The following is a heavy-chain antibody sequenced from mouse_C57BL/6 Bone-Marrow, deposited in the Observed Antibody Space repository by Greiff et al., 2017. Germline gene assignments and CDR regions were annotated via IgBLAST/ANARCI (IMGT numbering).Heavy chain of an antibody. V-gene: IGHV1-64*01. CDR1: GYTFTSYW. CDR2: IHPNSGST. CDR3: ARGIYYDYDGWFAY. D-gene: IGHD2-4*01. Sequence: VKLQQPGAELVKPGASVKLSCKASGYTFTSYWMHWVKQRPGQGLEWIGMIHPNSGSTNYNEKFKSKATLTVDKSSSTDYMQLSRLTSEDSAVYYCARGIYYDYDGWFAYWGQGTLVTVSA. J-gene: IGHJ3*01.